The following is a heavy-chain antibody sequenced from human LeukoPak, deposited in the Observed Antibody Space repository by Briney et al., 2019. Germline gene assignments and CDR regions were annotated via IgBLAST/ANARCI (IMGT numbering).Heavy chain of an antibody. CDR2: INHSGST. Sequence: NPSETLSLTCAVYGGSFSGYYWSWIRQPPGKGLEWIGEINHSGSTNYNPSLKSRVTISVDTSKNQFSLKLSSVTAADTAVYYCARVPSRYDFWSGYSPNWYFDLWGRGTLVTVSS. V-gene: IGHV4-34*01. D-gene: IGHD3-3*01. CDR1: GGSFSGYY. J-gene: IGHJ2*01. CDR3: ARVPSRYDFWSGYSPNWYFDL.